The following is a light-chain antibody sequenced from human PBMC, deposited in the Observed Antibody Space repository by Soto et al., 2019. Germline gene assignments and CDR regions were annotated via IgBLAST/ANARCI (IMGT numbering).Light chain of an antibody. CDR1: RSDVGSYNL. CDR3: CSYAGSSTYV. CDR2: EVS. Sequence: QSALTQPASVSGSLGQSITISCTGTRSDVGSYNLVSWYQQHPGKVLKVIIYEVSERPSGVSNRFSGSKYGNTASLTISGLQAEDEADYYCCSYAGSSTYVFGTGTKVTVL. J-gene: IGLJ1*01. V-gene: IGLV2-23*02.